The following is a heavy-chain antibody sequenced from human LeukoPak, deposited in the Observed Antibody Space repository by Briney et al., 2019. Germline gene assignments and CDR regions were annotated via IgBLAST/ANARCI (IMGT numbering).Heavy chain of an antibody. Sequence: SETLSLTCTVSGGSISSSSYYWGWIRQPPGKGLEWIGSIYYSGSTYYNPSLKSRVTISVDTSKNQFSLKLSSVTAADTAVYYCARTYGDYVFYGYFDLWGRGTLVTVSS. CDR1: GGSISSSSYY. CDR3: ARTYGDYVFYGYFDL. CDR2: IYYSGST. J-gene: IGHJ2*01. V-gene: IGHV4-39*07. D-gene: IGHD4-17*01.